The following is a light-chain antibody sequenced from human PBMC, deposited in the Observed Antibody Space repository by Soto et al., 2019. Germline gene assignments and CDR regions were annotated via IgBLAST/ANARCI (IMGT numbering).Light chain of an antibody. CDR3: QQYGSSIFT. V-gene: IGKV3-20*01. CDR1: QSVSSY. CDR2: GAS. J-gene: IGKJ3*01. Sequence: EIVLTQSPATLALSPGEGATLSCRASQSVSSYLAWYQQKPGQAPRLLIYGASSRATGIPDRFSGSGSGTDFTLTISRLEPENFAVYYCQQYGSSIFTFGPGTKVDI.